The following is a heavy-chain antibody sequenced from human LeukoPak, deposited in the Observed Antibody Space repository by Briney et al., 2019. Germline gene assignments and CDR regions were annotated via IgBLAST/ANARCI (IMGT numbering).Heavy chain of an antibody. Sequence: PSETLSLTCTVSGGSISSHYWSWIRQPPGNGLEWIGYIYYSGSTNYNPSLKSRVTISVDTSKNQFSLKLSSVTAADTAVYYCARGGRVGSGWYYFDYWGQGTLVTVSS. J-gene: IGHJ4*02. CDR1: GGSISSHY. CDR2: IYYSGST. CDR3: ARGGRVGSGWYYFDY. V-gene: IGHV4-59*11. D-gene: IGHD6-19*01.